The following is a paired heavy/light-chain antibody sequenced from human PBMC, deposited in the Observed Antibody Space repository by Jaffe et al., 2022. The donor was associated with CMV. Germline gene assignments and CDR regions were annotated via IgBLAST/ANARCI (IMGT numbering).Light chain of an antibody. CDR1: QSVTTY. Sequence: EIVLTQSPATLSLSPGERATLSCRASQSVTTYLAWYQQRPGQAPRLLIYDASDRATGIPARFGGSGSGTDFTLTISSLEPEDFAVYYCQQRSDWPLTFGGGTKVEIK. J-gene: IGKJ4*01. CDR3: QQRSDWPLT. V-gene: IGKV3-11*01. CDR2: DAS.
Heavy chain of an antibody. Sequence: QVQLQESGPGLVKPSETLSLTCTVSGGSISSYYWSWLRQPPGKGLEWIAYIYYSGSTNYNPSLKSRVTISLDTSKNQFSLKLRSVTAADTAVYYCARSHCRGTTCYRVCDNYYFYMDVWGKGTTVTVSS. D-gene: IGHD2-2*01. J-gene: IGHJ6*03. V-gene: IGHV4-59*01. CDR3: ARSHCRGTTCYRVCDNYYFYMDV. CDR1: GGSISSYY. CDR2: IYYSGST.